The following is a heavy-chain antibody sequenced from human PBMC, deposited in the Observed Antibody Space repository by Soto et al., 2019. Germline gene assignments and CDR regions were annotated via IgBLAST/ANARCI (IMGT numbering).Heavy chain of an antibody. Sequence: GSLRLSCAASGFTFSSYGMHWVRQAPGKGLEWVAVIWYDGSNKYYADSVKGRFTISRDNSKNTLYLQMNSLRAEDTAVYYCARGELRGSSGWYWFDPWGQGTLVTVSS. J-gene: IGHJ5*02. CDR1: GFTFSSYG. D-gene: IGHD6-19*01. CDR2: IWYDGSNK. V-gene: IGHV3-33*01. CDR3: ARGELRGSSGWYWFDP.